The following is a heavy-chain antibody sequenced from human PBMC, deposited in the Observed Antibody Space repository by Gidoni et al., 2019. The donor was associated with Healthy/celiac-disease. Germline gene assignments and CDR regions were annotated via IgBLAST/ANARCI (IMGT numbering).Heavy chain of an antibody. V-gene: IGHV4-59*01. Sequence: QVQLQESGPGLVKPSETLSLTCTVSGGSISSYYWSWIRQPPGKGLEWIGYIYYSGSTNYNPSLKSRVTISVDTSKNQFSLKLSSVTAADTAVYYCARHILHDYGDYIAYYVDYWGQGTLVKVAS. CDR1: GGSISSYY. CDR2: IYYSGST. D-gene: IGHD4-17*01. J-gene: IGHJ4*02. CDR3: ARHILHDYGDYIAYYVDY.